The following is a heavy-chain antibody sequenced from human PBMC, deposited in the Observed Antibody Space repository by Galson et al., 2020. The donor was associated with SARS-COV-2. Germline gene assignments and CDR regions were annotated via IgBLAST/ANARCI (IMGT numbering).Heavy chain of an antibody. V-gene: IGHV1-24*01. CDR3: ATWGVRGVMPGCPFDI. CDR2: FDPEDGET. J-gene: IGHJ3*02. CDR1: GYTLSELS. D-gene: IGHD3-10*01. Sequence: ASVKVSCKVSGYTLSELSMQWVRQAPGKGLEWMTSFDPEDGETIYAQRFQGRVTMTEDTSTDTAYMELSSLRSEDTAVYYCATWGVRGVMPGCPFDIWGQGTMVTVSS.